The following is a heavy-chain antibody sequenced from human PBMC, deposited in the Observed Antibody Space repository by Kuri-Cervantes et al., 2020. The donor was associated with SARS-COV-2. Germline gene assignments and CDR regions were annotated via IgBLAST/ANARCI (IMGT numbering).Heavy chain of an antibody. D-gene: IGHD3-3*01. Sequence: GGSLRLSCKASGYTFTSYGISWVRQAPGQGLEWMGWISAYNGNTNYAQKLQGRVTMTTDTSTSTAYMELRSLRSDDTAVYYCARVGYDFWSGRPYYYMDVWGKGTTVTVSS. J-gene: IGHJ6*03. V-gene: IGHV1-18*01. CDR3: ARVGYDFWSGRPYYYMDV. CDR2: ISAYNGNT. CDR1: GYTFTSYG.